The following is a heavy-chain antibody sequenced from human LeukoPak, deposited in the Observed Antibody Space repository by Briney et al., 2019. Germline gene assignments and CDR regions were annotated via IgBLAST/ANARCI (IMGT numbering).Heavy chain of an antibody. CDR2: ISGSSTTI. D-gene: IGHD3-3*01. CDR3: ARDGEWLRPNDH. V-gene: IGHV3-48*01. CDR1: GFTFSSYY. J-gene: IGHJ4*02. Sequence: PGGSLRLSCAASGFTFSSYYMSWVRQAPGKGLEWVSYISGSSTTIYYSDSVKGRFTVSRDNARNSLYLQMNSLRAEDTAVYYCARDGEWLRPNDHWGQGTLVTVSS.